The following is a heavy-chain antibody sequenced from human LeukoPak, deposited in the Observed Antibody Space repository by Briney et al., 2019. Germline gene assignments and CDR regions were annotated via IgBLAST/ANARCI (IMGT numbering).Heavy chain of an antibody. V-gene: IGHV4-39*07. CDR3: ARRWLRRYYFDY. CDR2: INHSGST. D-gene: IGHD5-12*01. Sequence: PSETLSLTCTVPGGSISSSSYYWSWIRQPPGKWLEWIGEINHSGSTNYNPSLKSRVTISVDTSKNQFSLKLSSVTAADTAVYYCARRWLRRYYFDYWGQGTLVTVSS. CDR1: GGSISSSSYY. J-gene: IGHJ4*02.